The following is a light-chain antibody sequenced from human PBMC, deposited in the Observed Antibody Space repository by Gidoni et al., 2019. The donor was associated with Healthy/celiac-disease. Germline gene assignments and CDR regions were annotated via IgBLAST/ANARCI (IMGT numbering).Light chain of an antibody. CDR3: MQALQTPPT. J-gene: IGKJ4*01. Sequence: DIVMTQSPLSLPVTPGEPASISCRSSQSLLHSNGYNYLDWYLQKPGQSPQLLIYLGSNRASGVPDRFSGSGSGTDFTLKISRVVAEDVGVYYCMQALQTPPTFXGXTKVEIK. CDR2: LGS. V-gene: IGKV2-28*01. CDR1: QSLLHSNGYNY.